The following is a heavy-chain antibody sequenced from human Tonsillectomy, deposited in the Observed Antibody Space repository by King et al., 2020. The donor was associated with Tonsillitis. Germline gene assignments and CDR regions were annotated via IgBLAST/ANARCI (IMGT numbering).Heavy chain of an antibody. V-gene: IGHV3-73*02. D-gene: IGHD3-10*01. CDR1: GFTFSGSA. CDR2: IRSKAKSYAT. J-gene: IGHJ6*02. CDR3: TPLLLWCGELRGGMDV. Sequence: VQLVESGGGLVQPGGSLKLSCAASGFTFSGSAMHWVRQASGKGLEWVGRIRSKAKSYATAYAASVKGRFTISRDDSKNTVYLQMNSLKTEDTAVYYCTPLLLWCGELRGGMDVWGQGTTVTVSS.